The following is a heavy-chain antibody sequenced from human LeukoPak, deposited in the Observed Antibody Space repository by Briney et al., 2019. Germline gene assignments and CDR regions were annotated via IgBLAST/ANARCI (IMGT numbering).Heavy chain of an antibody. CDR1: GFIFGDYW. CDR2: INQNGGVE. Sequence: GGSLRLSCVASGFIFGDYWMRWVRQAPGKGLEWVATINQNGGVEYYVDSVKGRFTISRDNAKTSLFLQMNSLRIDDTAMYYCTRTVNSASDFWGQGTLVTVSS. J-gene: IGHJ4*02. V-gene: IGHV3-7*03. CDR3: TRTVNSASDF. D-gene: IGHD4-23*01.